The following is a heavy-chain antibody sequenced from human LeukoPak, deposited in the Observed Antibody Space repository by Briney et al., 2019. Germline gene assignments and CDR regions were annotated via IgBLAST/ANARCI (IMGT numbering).Heavy chain of an antibody. CDR3: ASNYCSGGSCYLGY. CDR1: GGTFSSYA. J-gene: IGHJ4*02. Sequence: GASVKVSSKASGGTFSSYAISWVRQAPGQGLEWMGRIIPILGIANYAQKFQGRVTITADKSTSTAYMELSSLRSEDTAVYYCASNYCSGGSCYLGYWGQGTLVTVSS. D-gene: IGHD2-15*01. V-gene: IGHV1-69*04. CDR2: IIPILGIA.